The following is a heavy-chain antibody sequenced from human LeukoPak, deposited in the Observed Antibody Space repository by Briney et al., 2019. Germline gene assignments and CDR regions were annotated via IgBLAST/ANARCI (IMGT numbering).Heavy chain of an antibody. D-gene: IGHD3-10*01. J-gene: IGHJ5*02. CDR3: TRKSGGSQRKMDDWFDP. CDR1: GFTFSNYA. Sequence: GGSLRLSCAASGFTFSNYAMHWVRQAPDKGLEYVAVISNDGTYKYYGASVKGRFTISRDKSKNTLYLQMDSLRSEDTAVYSCTRKSGGSQRKMDDWFDPWGQGTLVIVSS. CDR2: ISNDGTYK. V-gene: IGHV3-30*04.